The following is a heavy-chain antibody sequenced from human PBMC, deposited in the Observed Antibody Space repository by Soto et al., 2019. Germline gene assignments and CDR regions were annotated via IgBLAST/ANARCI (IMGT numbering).Heavy chain of an antibody. Sequence: QVQLQESGPGLVKPSETLSLTCTVSGGSISSYYWSWIRQPPGKGLEWIGYIYYSGSTNYNPSLKSRVTISVDTSKNQFSLKLSSVTAADTAVYYCARGPGTNFYYFDYWGQGTLVTVSS. CDR2: IYYSGST. D-gene: IGHD1-1*01. V-gene: IGHV4-59*01. J-gene: IGHJ4*02. CDR1: GGSISSYY. CDR3: ARGPGTNFYYFDY.